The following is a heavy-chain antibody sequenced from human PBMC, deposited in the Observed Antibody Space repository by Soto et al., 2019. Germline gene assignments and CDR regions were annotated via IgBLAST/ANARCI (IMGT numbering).Heavy chain of an antibody. D-gene: IGHD3-16*01. CDR2: INPNSGGS. CDR1: EYSFTGSY. J-gene: IGHJ6*02. Sequence: SAKVSCKASEYSFTGSYIHWVRQAPGHGLAWLVWINPNSGGSNYAQKFQGWVTMTWDTSISTAYMELSRLTSDDTAVYYCARSGPITFRGVTLTTTKYDMDVWRQRTTVAIS. V-gene: IGHV1-2*04. CDR3: ARSGPITFRGVTLTTTKYDMDV.